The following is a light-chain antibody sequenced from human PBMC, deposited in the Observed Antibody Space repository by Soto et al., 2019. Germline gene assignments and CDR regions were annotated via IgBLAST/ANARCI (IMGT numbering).Light chain of an antibody. CDR1: SGHSNYA. J-gene: IGLJ7*01. CDR2: VNSGGSH. V-gene: IGLV4-69*01. CDR3: QTWGTGSAIVV. Sequence: QLVLTLSPSASASLGASVKLTCTLSSGHSNYAIAWHQQQPEKGPRYLMKVNSGGSHIKGDGIPDRFSGSSSGAERYLFISSLQSEDEADYYCQTWGTGSAIVVFGGGTQLTVL.